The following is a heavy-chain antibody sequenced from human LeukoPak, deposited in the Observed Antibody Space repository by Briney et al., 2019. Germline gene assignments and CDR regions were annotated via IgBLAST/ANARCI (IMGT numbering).Heavy chain of an antibody. V-gene: IGHV3-33*08. CDR2: IWYDGSNK. J-gene: IGHJ4*02. D-gene: IGHD2-2*01. CDR3: ARDYGSTSCIDY. Sequence: GGSLRLSCAASGFTFSSYAISWVRQAPGKGLEWVAVIWYDGSNKYYADSVKGRFTISRDNSKNTLYLQMNSLRAEDTAVYYCARDYGSTSCIDYWGQGTLVTVSS. CDR1: GFTFSSYA.